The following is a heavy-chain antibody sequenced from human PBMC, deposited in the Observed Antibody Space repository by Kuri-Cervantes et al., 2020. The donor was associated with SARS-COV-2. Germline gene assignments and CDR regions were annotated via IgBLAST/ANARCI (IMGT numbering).Heavy chain of an antibody. J-gene: IGHJ4*02. D-gene: IGHD3-10*01. Sequence: SETLSLTCTVSGGSISSYYWSWIRQPPGKGLEWIGYIYYSGSTYYNPSLKSRVTISVDTSKNQFSLKLSSVTAADTAVYYCARDLHYYGSGSYFHYWGQGTLVTVSS. CDR3: ARDLHYYGSGSYFHY. CDR2: IYYSGST. V-gene: IGHV4-59*12. CDR1: GGSISSYY.